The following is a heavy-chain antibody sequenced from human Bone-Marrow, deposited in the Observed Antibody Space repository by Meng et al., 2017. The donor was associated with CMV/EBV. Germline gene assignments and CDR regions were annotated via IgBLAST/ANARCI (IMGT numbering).Heavy chain of an antibody. Sequence: SETLSLTCTVSGDSISSDDYYWSWIRQPPGKGLEWIGYIYYSGSTYYSPSLKRRVTISVDTSKNQFSLKLSSMTAADTAVYYCARLTIPHGMDVWGQGTTVTVSS. J-gene: IGHJ6*02. CDR1: GDSISSDDYY. CDR2: IYYSGST. D-gene: IGHD2-2*01. CDR3: ARLTIPHGMDV. V-gene: IGHV4-30-4*08.